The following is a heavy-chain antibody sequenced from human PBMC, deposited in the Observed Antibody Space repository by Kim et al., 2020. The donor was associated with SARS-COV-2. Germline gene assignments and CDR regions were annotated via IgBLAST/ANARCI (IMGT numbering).Heavy chain of an antibody. CDR1: GGSISSSSYY. CDR2: IYYSGST. CDR3: ARQTYYYGSGRPWFDP. D-gene: IGHD3-10*01. J-gene: IGHJ5*02. Sequence: SETLSLTCTVSGGSISSSSYYWGWIRQPPGKGLEWIGSIYYSGSTYYNPSLKSRVTISVDTSKNQFSLKLSSVTAADTAVYYCARQTYYYGSGRPWFDPWGQGTLVTVSS. V-gene: IGHV4-39*01.